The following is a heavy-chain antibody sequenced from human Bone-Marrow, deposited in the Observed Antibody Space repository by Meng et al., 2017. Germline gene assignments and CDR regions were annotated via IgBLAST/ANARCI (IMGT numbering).Heavy chain of an antibody. CDR1: GGSISTFY. CDR2: IFYTGDS. Sequence: GSLRLSCTVSGGSISTFYWSWIRQPPGKGLEWIGYIFYTGDSNYTPSLKSRVTMSVDTSKNQFSLKLSSVTAADTAVYYCAREERSGDYLYWGQGTLVTVSS. V-gene: IGHV4-59*01. CDR3: AREERSGDYLY. D-gene: IGHD4-17*01. J-gene: IGHJ4*02.